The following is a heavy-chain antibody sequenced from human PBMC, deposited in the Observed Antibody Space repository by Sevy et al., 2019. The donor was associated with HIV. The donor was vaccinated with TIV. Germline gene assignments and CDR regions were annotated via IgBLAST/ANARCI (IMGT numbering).Heavy chain of an antibody. CDR2: ISSGSTYR. V-gene: IGHV3-11*06. CDR1: GFTFSDYY. J-gene: IGHJ4*02. D-gene: IGHD4-17*01. Sequence: GGSLRLSCAASGFTFSDYYMTWIRQAPGKGLEWLSDISSGSTYRNYAASVKGRFTISRDNSKNSLYLQMDSLRAEDTAVYYCARDRRNYGGQYFASWGQGTRVTVSS. CDR3: ARDRRNYGGQYFAS.